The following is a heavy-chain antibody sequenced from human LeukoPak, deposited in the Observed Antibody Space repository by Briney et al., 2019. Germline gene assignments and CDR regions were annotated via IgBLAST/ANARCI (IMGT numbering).Heavy chain of an antibody. J-gene: IGHJ4*02. CDR1: GYTFTSYA. V-gene: IGHV1-3*01. D-gene: IGHD3-9*01. Sequence: ASVKVSCKASGYTFTSYAMHWVRQAPGQRLEWMGWINAGNGNTKYSQKFQGRITITRDTSVSTAYMELSSLRSEDTAVYYCARGGVLRYFDWTFDYWGQGTLVTVSS. CDR2: INAGNGNT. CDR3: ARGGVLRYFDWTFDY.